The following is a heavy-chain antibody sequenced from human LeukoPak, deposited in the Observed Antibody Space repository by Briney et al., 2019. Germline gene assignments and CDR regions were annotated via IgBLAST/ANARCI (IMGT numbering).Heavy chain of an antibody. CDR3: ASTDCSSTSCYVGEYFQH. CDR1: GGTFSSYA. CDR2: IIPIFGTA. Sequence: SVKVSCKASGGTFSSYAISWVRQAPGQGLEWMGGIIPIFGTANYAQKFQGRVAITADESTSTAYMELSSMRSEDTAVYYCASTDCSSTSCYVGEYFQHWGQGTLVTVSS. J-gene: IGHJ1*01. D-gene: IGHD2-2*01. V-gene: IGHV1-69*13.